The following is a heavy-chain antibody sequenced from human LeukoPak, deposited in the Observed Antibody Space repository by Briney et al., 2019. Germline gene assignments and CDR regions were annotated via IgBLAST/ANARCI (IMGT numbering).Heavy chain of an antibody. J-gene: IGHJ4*02. Sequence: GESLKISCKGSGYSFTSYWIGWVRQMPGKGLEWMGRIDPSDSYTNYSPSFQGHVTISADKSISTAYLQWSSLKASDTAMYYCARKYGSGSPYDYWGQGTLVTVSA. D-gene: IGHD3-10*01. CDR2: IDPSDSYT. V-gene: IGHV5-10-1*01. CDR1: GYSFTSYW. CDR3: ARKYGSGSPYDY.